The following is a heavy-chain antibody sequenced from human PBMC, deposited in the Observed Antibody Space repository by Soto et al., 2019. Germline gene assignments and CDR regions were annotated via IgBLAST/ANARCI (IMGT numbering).Heavy chain of an antibody. D-gene: IGHD4-4*01. CDR2: IWYDGSNK. J-gene: IGHJ6*03. CDR1: GFTFSSYG. CDR3: ARGNLLYYYMDV. V-gene: IGHV3-33*01. Sequence: GGSLRLFCAASGFTFSSYGMHWVRQAPGKGLEWVAVIWYDGSNKYYADSVKGRFTISRDNSKNTLYLQMNSLRAEDTAVYYCARGNLLYYYMDVCGKRTTVTVPS.